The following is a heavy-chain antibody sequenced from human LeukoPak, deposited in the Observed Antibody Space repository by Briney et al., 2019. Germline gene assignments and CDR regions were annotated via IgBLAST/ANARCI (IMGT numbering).Heavy chain of an antibody. D-gene: IGHD3-10*01. CDR3: AWAMVRGDPPQRYYYYGMDV. CDR1: GFTFSSYA. CDR2: ISGSGGST. V-gene: IGHV3-23*01. Sequence: PGGSLRLSCAASGFTFSSYAMSWVRQAPGKGLEWVSAISGSGGSTYYADSVKGGFTISRDNSKSTLYLQMNSLRAEDTAVYYCAWAMVRGDPPQRYYYYGMDVWGQGTTVTVSS. J-gene: IGHJ6*02.